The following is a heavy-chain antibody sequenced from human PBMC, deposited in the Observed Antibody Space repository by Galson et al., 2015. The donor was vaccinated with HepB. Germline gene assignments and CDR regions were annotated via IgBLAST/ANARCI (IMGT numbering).Heavy chain of an antibody. CDR1: GFTFSSYS. D-gene: IGHD3-3*01. CDR2: IWSDGSRS. Sequence: SLRLSCAASGFTFSSYSFHWVRQAPGKGLEWVAVIWSDGSRSYYLDSVKGRFTISRDNSKNTLYLQMNSLRAEDTAVYYCAKAGSRSSSGYYPLYYYYGMDVWGQGTTVTVSS. CDR3: AKAGSRSSSGYYPLYYYYGMDV. V-gene: IGHV3-33*06. J-gene: IGHJ6*02.